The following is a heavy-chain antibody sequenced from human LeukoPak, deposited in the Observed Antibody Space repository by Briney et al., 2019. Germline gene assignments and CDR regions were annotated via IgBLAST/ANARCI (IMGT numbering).Heavy chain of an antibody. D-gene: IGHD1-7*01. CDR3: AREVDNWNYLVRAFDI. V-gene: IGHV4-61*02. J-gene: IGHJ3*02. CDR1: GGSISSATYY. Sequence: PSETLSLTRTVSGGSISSATYYWSRFRQPAGKELEWIGRISASGSTNYSPSLKSRVTISVDTSKNQFSLKLSSVTAADTAVYYCAREVDNWNYLVRAFDIWGQGTMVTVSS. CDR2: ISASGST.